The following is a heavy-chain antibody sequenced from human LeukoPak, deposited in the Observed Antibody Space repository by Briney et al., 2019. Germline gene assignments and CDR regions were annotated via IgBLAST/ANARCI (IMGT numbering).Heavy chain of an antibody. D-gene: IGHD2-15*01. CDR2: ISGSGGST. CDR1: GFTFSSYA. V-gene: IGHV3-23*01. J-gene: IGHJ6*02. CDR3: ARDNCGGSCYLNYYGMDV. Sequence: PGGSLRLSCAASGFTFSSYAMSWVRQAPGKGLEWVSAISGSGGSTYYADSVKGRFTISRDNSKNTLYLQMNSLRAEDTAVYYCARDNCGGSCYLNYYGMDVWGQGTTVTVSS.